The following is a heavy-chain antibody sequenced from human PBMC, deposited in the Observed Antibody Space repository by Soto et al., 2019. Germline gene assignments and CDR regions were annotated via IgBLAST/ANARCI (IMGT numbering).Heavy chain of an antibody. Sequence: GASVKVSCKASGYTFTGYYMHWLRLAPGQGLEWMGWINPNSGGTNYAQKFQGRVTMTRDTSISTAYMELSRLRSDDTAVYYCARVAVLASAGTRWFDPWGQGTLVTVSS. V-gene: IGHV1-2*02. J-gene: IGHJ5*02. CDR3: ARVAVLASAGTRWFDP. CDR1: GYTFTGYY. D-gene: IGHD6-13*01. CDR2: INPNSGGT.